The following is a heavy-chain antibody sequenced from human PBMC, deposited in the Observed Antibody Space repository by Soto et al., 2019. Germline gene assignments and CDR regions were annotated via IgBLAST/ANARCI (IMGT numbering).Heavy chain of an antibody. CDR1: GFSFNNYY. V-gene: IGHV3-74*01. CDR2: INGEGTIT. Sequence: EAQLVESGGGLVQPGESLRLSCAASGFSFNNYYMHWVRQAPGTGLVWVSRINGEGTITSYADSVKGRFTISRDNAKNTLYLQMNSLRAEGAAVYYCTRGGAVAAVDIWGQGTMVTVSS. CDR3: TRGGAVAAVDI. J-gene: IGHJ3*02. D-gene: IGHD6-19*01.